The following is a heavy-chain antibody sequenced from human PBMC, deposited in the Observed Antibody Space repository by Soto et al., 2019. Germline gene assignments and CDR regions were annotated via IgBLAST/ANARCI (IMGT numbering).Heavy chain of an antibody. CDR1: GFTFCSYS. CDR3: VRDPVSLLWFGESFASDEY. Sequence: GGSLILSCAASGFTFCSYSMNWVRQAPGKGLEWVSYISSSSTIYYADSVKGRFTISRDNAKNSLYLQMNSLRAEDTAVYYCVRDPVSLLWFGESFASDEYWGQGTLVTVSS. V-gene: IGHV3-48*01. CDR2: ISSSSTI. J-gene: IGHJ4*02. D-gene: IGHD3-10*01.